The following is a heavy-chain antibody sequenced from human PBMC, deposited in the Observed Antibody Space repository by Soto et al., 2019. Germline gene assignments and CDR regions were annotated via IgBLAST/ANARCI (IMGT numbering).Heavy chain of an antibody. J-gene: IGHJ5*02. CDR1: GYTFTSYY. D-gene: IGHD3-10*01. V-gene: IGHV1-46*01. CDR3: AGDYGSGSYYLPGWFDP. Sequence: ASVKVSCKASGYTFTSYYMHWVRQAPGQGLEWMGIINPSGGSTSYAQKFQGRVTMARDTSTSTVYMELSGLRSEDTAVYYCAGDYGSGSYYLPGWFDPWGQGTLVTVSS. CDR2: INPSGGST.